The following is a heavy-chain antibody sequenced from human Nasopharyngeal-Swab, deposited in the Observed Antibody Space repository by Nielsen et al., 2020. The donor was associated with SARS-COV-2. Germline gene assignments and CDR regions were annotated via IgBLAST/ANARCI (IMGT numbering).Heavy chain of an antibody. D-gene: IGHD6-19*01. Sequence: GESLKISCAASGFTFSSYSMNWVRQAPGKGLEWVSYISSSSSTIYYADSVKGRFTISRDNAKNSLYLQMNSLRAEDTAVYYCAKDQGIAVAGPTRGKYFQHWGQGTLVTVSS. J-gene: IGHJ1*01. CDR2: ISSSSSTI. V-gene: IGHV3-48*01. CDR1: GFTFSSYS. CDR3: AKDQGIAVAGPTRGKYFQH.